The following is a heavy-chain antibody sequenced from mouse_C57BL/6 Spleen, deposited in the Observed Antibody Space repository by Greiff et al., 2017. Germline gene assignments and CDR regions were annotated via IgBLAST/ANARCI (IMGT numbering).Heavy chain of an antibody. CDR1: GFNIKDDY. Sequence: EVQLQQSGAELVRPGASVKLSCTASGFNIKDDYMHWVKQRPEQGLEWIGWIDPENGDTEYASKFQGKATITADTSSNTAYLQLSSLTSEDTAVYYCTTDSKGVYFDYWGQGTTLTVSS. V-gene: IGHV14-4*01. CDR3: TTDSKGVYFDY. J-gene: IGHJ2*01. CDR2: IDPENGDT. D-gene: IGHD2-5*01.